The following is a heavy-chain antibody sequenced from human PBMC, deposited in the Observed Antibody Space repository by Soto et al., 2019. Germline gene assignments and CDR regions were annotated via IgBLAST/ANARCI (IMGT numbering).Heavy chain of an antibody. J-gene: IGHJ5*02. CDR1: GYTFTSYA. Sequence: ASVKVSCKASGYTFTSYAMHWVRQAPGQRLEWMGGINAGNGNTKYSQKFQGRVTITRDTSASTAYMELSSLRSEDTAVYYCARYYDILTGPGNWFDPWGHGTLVTVSS. CDR3: ARYYDILTGPGNWFDP. V-gene: IGHV1-3*01. D-gene: IGHD3-9*01. CDR2: INAGNGNT.